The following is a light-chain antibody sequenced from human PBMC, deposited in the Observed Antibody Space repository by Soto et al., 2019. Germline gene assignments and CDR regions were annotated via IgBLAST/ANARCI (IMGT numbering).Light chain of an antibody. CDR3: QQYKNWPPIT. V-gene: IGKV3D-15*01. CDR2: DAS. CDR1: QSVSSSY. Sequence: EIVLTQSPGTLSLSPGERATLSCRASQSVSSSYLAWYQQKPGQAPRLLIYDASNRATGIPARFSGSGSGTEFTLTISSLQSEDFAVYYCQQYKNWPPITFGQGTRLETK. J-gene: IGKJ5*01.